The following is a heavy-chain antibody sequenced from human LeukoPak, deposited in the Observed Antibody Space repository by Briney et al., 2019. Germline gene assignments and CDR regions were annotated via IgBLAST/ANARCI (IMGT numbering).Heavy chain of an antibody. CDR1: GYRFSSYW. CDR3: ARPGYDSSGSEIAFDY. D-gene: IGHD3-22*01. V-gene: IGHV5-51*01. J-gene: IGHJ4*02. CDR2: IYPGDSDT. Sequence: KPGESLKISCKGSGYRFSSYWIGWVRQMPGKGLECMGIIYPGDSDTRYSPSFQGQVTISADKSISTAYLQWRSLKASDTAIYYCARPGYDSSGSEIAFDYWGQGTLVTVSS.